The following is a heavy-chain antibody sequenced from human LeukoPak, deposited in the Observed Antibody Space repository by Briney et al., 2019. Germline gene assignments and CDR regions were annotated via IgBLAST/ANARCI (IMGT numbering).Heavy chain of an antibody. CDR2: ISGSGGST. Sequence: GGSLRLSCTPSGFTFSSHAMSWVRQAPGKGLEWVSAISGSGGSTYYADSVKGRFTISRDNSKNTLYLQMNSLRAEDTAVYYCAKRDLVATHTFDYWGQGTLVTVSS. V-gene: IGHV3-23*01. CDR3: AKRDLVATHTFDY. J-gene: IGHJ4*02. D-gene: IGHD5-12*01. CDR1: GFTFSSHA.